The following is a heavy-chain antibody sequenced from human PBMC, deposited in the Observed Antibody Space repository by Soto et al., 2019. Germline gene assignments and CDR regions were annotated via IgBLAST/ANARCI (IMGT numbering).Heavy chain of an antibody. Sequence: EVQLVESGGGLVQPGGSLRLSCAASGFTFSSYSMNWVRQAPGKGLEWVSYISSSSSTIYYADSVKGRFTISRDNAKNSLYLQMNSLRDEDTAVYYCARVRTAMVTLYDDYWGQGTLVTVSS. CDR1: GFTFSSYS. CDR3: ARVRTAMVTLYDDY. J-gene: IGHJ4*02. D-gene: IGHD5-18*01. V-gene: IGHV3-48*02. CDR2: ISSSSSTI.